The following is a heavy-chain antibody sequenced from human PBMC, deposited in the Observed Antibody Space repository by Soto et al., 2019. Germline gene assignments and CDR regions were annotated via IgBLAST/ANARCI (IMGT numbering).Heavy chain of an antibody. CDR1: GFTFSTYS. J-gene: IGHJ4*02. CDR3: ARDLDSYCSGGSCYSEAI. D-gene: IGHD2-15*01. V-gene: IGHV3-33*01. CDR2: IWYDGSNK. Sequence: GGSLRLSCATSGFTFSTYSMHWVRQAPGKGLEWVAVIWYDGSNKYYADSVKGRFTISRDNSKNTLFLQMNSLRAEDTAVYYCARDLDSYCSGGSCYSEAIWGQGT.